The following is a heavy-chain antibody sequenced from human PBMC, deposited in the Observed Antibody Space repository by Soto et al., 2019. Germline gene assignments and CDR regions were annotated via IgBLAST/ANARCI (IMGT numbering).Heavy chain of an antibody. CDR3: ARYGGPYSSSPEHSFDY. J-gene: IGHJ4*02. Sequence: SETLSLTCTVSGGSISSGGYYWSWIRQHPGKGLEWIGYIYYSGSTYYNPSLKSRVTISVDTSKNQFSLKLSSVTAADTAVYYCARYGGPYSSSPEHSFDYWGQGTLVTVSS. D-gene: IGHD6-6*01. V-gene: IGHV4-31*03. CDR1: GGSISSGGYY. CDR2: IYYSGST.